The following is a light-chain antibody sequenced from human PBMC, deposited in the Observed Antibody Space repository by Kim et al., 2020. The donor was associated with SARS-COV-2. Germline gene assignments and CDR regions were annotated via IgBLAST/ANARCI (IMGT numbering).Light chain of an antibody. CDR1: QSLLDRSNNKNY. Sequence: KATIRYRSTQSLLDRSNNKNYLVWYQQKPGQPPKLLIYWASTRESGVPDRFSGSGSGTDFTLTISSLQAEDVANYYCQQYYSNPATFGQGTKLEI. CDR3: QQYYSNPAT. V-gene: IGKV4-1*01. J-gene: IGKJ2*01. CDR2: WAS.